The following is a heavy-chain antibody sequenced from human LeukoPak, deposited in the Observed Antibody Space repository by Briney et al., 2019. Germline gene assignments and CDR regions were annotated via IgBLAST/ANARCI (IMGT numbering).Heavy chain of an antibody. V-gene: IGHV4-34*01. J-gene: IGHJ4*02. CDR1: GGSFSGYY. Sequence: SETLSLTCAVYGGSFSGYYWSWIRQPPGKGLEWIGEINHSGSTNYNPSLKSRVNISVDTSKNQFSLKLSSVTAADTAVYYCARMRITIFGVVISSVVHDYWGQGTLVTVSS. D-gene: IGHD3-3*01. CDR2: INHSGST. CDR3: ARMRITIFGVVISSVVHDY.